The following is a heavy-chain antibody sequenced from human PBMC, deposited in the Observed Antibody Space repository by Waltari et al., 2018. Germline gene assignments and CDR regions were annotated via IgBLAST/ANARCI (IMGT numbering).Heavy chain of an antibody. CDR3: ARELGN. V-gene: IGHV4-61*02. CDR1: GASISSSNY. J-gene: IGHJ4*02. CDR2: IYTSGST. Sequence: QVQLQESGPGLVKPSQTLSLTCACPGASISSSNYWTWIRQPAGKGLEWIGLIYTSGSTNYNHSLKSRVTISVDASKNQFSLKLSSVTAADTAVYYCARELGNWGQGTLVTVSA.